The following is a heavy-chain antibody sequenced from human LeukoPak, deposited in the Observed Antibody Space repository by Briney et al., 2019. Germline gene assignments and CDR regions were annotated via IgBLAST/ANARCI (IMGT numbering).Heavy chain of an antibody. J-gene: IGHJ4*02. CDR2: ISGSGGNT. Sequence: PGGSLRLSCGASGFTFSSYAMSWVRQAPGKGLEWVSAISGSGGNTYYADSVKGRFTISRDNSKNTLYLQMNSLRAEDTAVYYCVKDTLRYFDWSPGWGQGTLVTVSS. CDR1: GFTFSSYA. D-gene: IGHD3-9*01. CDR3: VKDTLRYFDWSPG. V-gene: IGHV3-23*01.